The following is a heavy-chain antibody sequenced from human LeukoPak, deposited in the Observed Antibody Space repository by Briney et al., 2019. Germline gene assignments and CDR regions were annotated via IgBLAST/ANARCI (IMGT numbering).Heavy chain of an antibody. J-gene: IGHJ4*02. V-gene: IGHV3-66*01. CDR1: GFTVSSNY. D-gene: IGHD3-16*01. CDR2: IYNGGST. Sequence: GGSLRLSCAASGFTVSSNYMSWVRQAPGEGLEWVSVIYNGGSTYYADSVKGRFTISRDNSKNTLYLQMNSLRAEDTAVYYCASPLLWRLVGDYWGQGTLVTVSS. CDR3: ASPLLWRLVGDY.